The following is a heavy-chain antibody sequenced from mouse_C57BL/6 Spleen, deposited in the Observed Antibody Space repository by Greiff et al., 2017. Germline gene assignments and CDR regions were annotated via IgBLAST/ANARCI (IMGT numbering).Heavy chain of an antibody. Sequence: VQLQQPGTELVKPGASVKLSCKASGYTFTSYWMPWVKQRPGQGLEWIGNINPSNGGTNYNEKFKSKATLTVDKSSSTAYMQLSSQTSEDSAVYDCAVYYSNYGYFDVWGTGATVTVSS. CDR2: INPSNGGT. V-gene: IGHV1-53*01. CDR1: GYTFTSYW. CDR3: AVYYSNYGYFDV. J-gene: IGHJ1*03. D-gene: IGHD2-5*01.